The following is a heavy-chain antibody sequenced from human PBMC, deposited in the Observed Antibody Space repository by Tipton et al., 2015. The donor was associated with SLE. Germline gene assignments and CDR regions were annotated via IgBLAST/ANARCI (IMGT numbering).Heavy chain of an antibody. CDR3: ARDIRRGHSGYDYHAFDI. Sequence: TLSLTCLVSDYSMDSDDYWAWIRQPPEQGLEWIGHIYTSGTTNYSPSLKSRVSISADTSKNQFSLKLSSVTAADTAVYYCARDIRRGHSGYDYHAFDIWGQGTMVTVSS. CDR1: DYSMDSDDY. CDR2: IYTSGTT. D-gene: IGHD5-12*01. J-gene: IGHJ3*02. V-gene: IGHV4-61*09.